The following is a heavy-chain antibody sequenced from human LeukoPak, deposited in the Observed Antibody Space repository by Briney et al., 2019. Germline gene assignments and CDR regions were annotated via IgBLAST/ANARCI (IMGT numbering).Heavy chain of an antibody. CDR2: INHSGST. CDR1: GGSFSGYY. V-gene: IGHV4-34*01. CDR3: ARGRAAQARRGPRYFDY. Sequence: PSETLSLTCAVYGGSFSGYYWSWIRQPPGKGLEWIGEINHSGSTNYNPSLKSRVTISVDTSKNQFSLKLSSVTAADTAVYYCARGRAAQARRGPRYFDYWGQGTLVTVSS. J-gene: IGHJ4*02. D-gene: IGHD6-6*01.